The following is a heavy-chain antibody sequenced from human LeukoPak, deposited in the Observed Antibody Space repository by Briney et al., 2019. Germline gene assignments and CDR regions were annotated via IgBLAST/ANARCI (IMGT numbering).Heavy chain of an antibody. V-gene: IGHV3-66*01. CDR1: GLTVSSNY. CDR3: ARDRIEQQRILGRSTNHYSYYYMDV. Sequence: GGSLRLSCAASGLTVSSNYISWVRQAPGKGLEWVSVIYSDGSTYYSGSVKGRFTISRDTSKNTVYLQMNSLRVEDTAVYYCARDRIEQQRILGRSTNHYSYYYMDVWGKGTTVTVSS. CDR2: IYSDGST. J-gene: IGHJ6*03. D-gene: IGHD6-13*01.